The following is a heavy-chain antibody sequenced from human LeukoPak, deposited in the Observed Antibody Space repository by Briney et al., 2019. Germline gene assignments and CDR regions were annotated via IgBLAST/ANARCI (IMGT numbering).Heavy chain of an antibody. Sequence: ASVKVSCKASGYTFTSYGISWVRQAPGQGLEWMGWISAYNGNTNYAQKLQGRVTMTTDTSTSTAYMELRSLRSDDTAVYYCAREQESNYYGSGSSFDYWGQGTLVTVSS. D-gene: IGHD3-10*01. J-gene: IGHJ4*02. V-gene: IGHV1-18*01. CDR2: ISAYNGNT. CDR3: AREQESNYYGSGSSFDY. CDR1: GYTFTSYG.